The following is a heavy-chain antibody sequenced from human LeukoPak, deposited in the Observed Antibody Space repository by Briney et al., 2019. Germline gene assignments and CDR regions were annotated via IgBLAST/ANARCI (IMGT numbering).Heavy chain of an antibody. Sequence: GGSLRLSCAASGFIFNDYEMNWVRRAPGKGVEWVSYVSSSGSPVYYADSVRGRFTISRDNAKDSLYLQMNSLRAEDTAVYYCARTFDNWGQGTKVTVSS. J-gene: IGHJ3*02. CDR3: ARTFDN. CDR1: GFIFNDYE. CDR2: VSSSGSPV. V-gene: IGHV3-48*03.